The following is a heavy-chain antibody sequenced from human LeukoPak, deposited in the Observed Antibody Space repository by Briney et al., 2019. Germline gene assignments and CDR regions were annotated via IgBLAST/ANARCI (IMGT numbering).Heavy chain of an antibody. CDR2: IYHSGST. J-gene: IGHJ5*02. Sequence: PSETLSLTCTVSGYSISSGYYWGWIRQPPGKGLEWIGSIYHSGSTYYNPSLKSRVTISVDTSKNQFSLKLSSVTAADTAVYYCARHSYGFDPWGQGTLVTVSS. CDR1: GYSISSGYY. D-gene: IGHD2-21*01. CDR3: ARHSYGFDP. V-gene: IGHV4-38-2*02.